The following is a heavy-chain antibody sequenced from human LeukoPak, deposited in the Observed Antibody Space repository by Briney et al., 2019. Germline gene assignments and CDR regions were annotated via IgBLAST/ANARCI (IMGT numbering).Heavy chain of an antibody. V-gene: IGHV4-59*01. CDR2: IHYSGST. Sequence: SETLSLTCTVSGGSISSSYWSWIRQPPGKGLEWIGYIHYSGSTNYNPSLKSRVTISVDTSKNQFSLKLSSVTAADTAVYYCARVRALSYYDSSGDLYYFDYWGQGTLVTVSS. CDR3: ARVRALSYYDSSGDLYYFDY. J-gene: IGHJ4*02. D-gene: IGHD3-22*01. CDR1: GGSISSSY.